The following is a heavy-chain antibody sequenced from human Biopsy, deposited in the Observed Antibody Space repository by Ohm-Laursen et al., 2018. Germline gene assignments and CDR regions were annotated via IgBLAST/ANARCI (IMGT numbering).Heavy chain of an antibody. Sequence: GTLSLTCTVSGDSISSSNFYWAWIRQPPRKPLEWIGYFYSSGTTRYNPSLESRLSISMDTSKNEVSLRLTSMTAADTAVYFCARAPADQYAARNYYSSHAFDMWGQGTKVTVSS. CDR3: ARAPADQYAARNYYSSHAFDM. CDR1: GDSISSSNFY. CDR2: FYSSGTT. J-gene: IGHJ3*02. D-gene: IGHD3-10*01. V-gene: IGHV4-61*05.